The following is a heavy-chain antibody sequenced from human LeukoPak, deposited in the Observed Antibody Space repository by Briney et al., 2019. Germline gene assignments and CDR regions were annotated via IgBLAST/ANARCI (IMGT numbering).Heavy chain of an antibody. CDR2: IIPISGTA. CDR3: ARVVRFGELYYFDY. J-gene: IGHJ4*02. D-gene: IGHD3-10*01. CDR1: GGTFSSYA. V-gene: IGHV1-69*13. Sequence: ASVKVSCKASGGTFSSYAISWVRQAPGQGLEWMGGIIPISGTANYAQKFQGRVTITAGESTSTAYMELSSLRSEDTAVYYCARVVRFGELYYFDYWGRGTLVTVSS.